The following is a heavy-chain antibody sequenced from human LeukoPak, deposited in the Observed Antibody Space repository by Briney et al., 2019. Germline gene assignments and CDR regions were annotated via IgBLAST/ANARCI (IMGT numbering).Heavy chain of an antibody. J-gene: IGHJ5*02. CDR2: INWNSGTI. CDR3: AKAGSDAVVTLLYNWFDP. D-gene: IGHD4-23*01. V-gene: IGHV3-9*01. Sequence: GRSLRLSCAASGFAFGDYAMYWVRQVPGKGLEWVSGINWNSGTIGYADSVKGRFTISRDNAKNSLYLQMNSLRAEDTALYYCAKAGSDAVVTLLYNWFDPWGQGTLVTVSS. CDR1: GFAFGDYA.